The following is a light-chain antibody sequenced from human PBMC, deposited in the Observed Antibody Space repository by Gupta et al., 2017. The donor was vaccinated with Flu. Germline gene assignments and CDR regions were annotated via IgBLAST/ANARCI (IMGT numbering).Light chain of an antibody. CDR3: LQHDDLPLT. Sequence: ETTLTQSPAFVSATPGDKVDISCKASRDIDDDVNWYQQKPGGPPIFIIQEATTLVGGIPPRFSGSGYGTDFTLTINDMQSEDAAYYFCLQHDDLPLTFGGGTKVEVK. CDR1: RDIDDD. V-gene: IGKV5-2*01. J-gene: IGKJ4*01. CDR2: EAT.